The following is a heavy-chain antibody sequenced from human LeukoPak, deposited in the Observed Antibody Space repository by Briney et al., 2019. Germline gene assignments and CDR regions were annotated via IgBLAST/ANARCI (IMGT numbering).Heavy chain of an antibody. V-gene: IGHV4-59*01. CDR2: IYYSGST. Sequence: SGTLSLTCTVSGGSISSYYWSWIRQPPGKGREWIGYIYYSGSTNYNPSLKSRVTISVDTSKNQFSLKPSSVTAADTAVYYCAREARLGSGSYYLFDYWGQGTLVTVSS. CDR1: GGSISSYY. CDR3: AREARLGSGSYYLFDY. J-gene: IGHJ4*02. D-gene: IGHD3-10*01.